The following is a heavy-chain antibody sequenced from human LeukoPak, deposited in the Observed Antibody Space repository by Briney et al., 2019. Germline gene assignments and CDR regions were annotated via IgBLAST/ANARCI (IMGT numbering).Heavy chain of an antibody. CDR2: INHSGST. CDR3: ARAVTVVTPFDY. V-gene: IGHV4-34*01. D-gene: IGHD4-23*01. CDR1: GGSFSGYY. J-gene: IGHJ4*02. Sequence: SETLSLTCAVYGGSFSGYYWSWIRQPPGKGVEWIGEINHSGSTNYNPSLKSRVTISVDTSKNQFSLKLSSVTAADTAVYYCARAVTVVTPFDYWGQGTLATVSS.